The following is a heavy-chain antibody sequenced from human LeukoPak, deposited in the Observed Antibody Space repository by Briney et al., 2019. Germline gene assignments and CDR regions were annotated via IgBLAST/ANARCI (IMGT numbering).Heavy chain of an antibody. D-gene: IGHD3-22*01. CDR2: IYSGGST. Sequence: SGGSLRLSCAASGFTVSSNYMSWVRQAPGKGLEWVSVIYSGGSTYYADSVKGRFTISRDNSKNTLYLQMNGLRAEDTAVYYCSRSAYYDGSGNYYDYWGQGTLVTVSS. J-gene: IGHJ4*02. CDR1: GFTVSSNY. V-gene: IGHV3-53*01. CDR3: SRSAYYDGSGNYYDY.